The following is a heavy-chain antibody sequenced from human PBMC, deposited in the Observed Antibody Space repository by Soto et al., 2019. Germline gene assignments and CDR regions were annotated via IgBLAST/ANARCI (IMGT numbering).Heavy chain of an antibody. CDR3: AKELKPYNSGWYFTLS. J-gene: IGHJ4*02. Sequence: PSETLSLTCTVSGGSISSHYWIWIRQPAGRGLEWIGRIYLSGNTKINPSLKNRVTMSVDASKNQFSLNLKSVTAADTAVYYCAKELKPYNSGWYFTLSGGQGTLVTVSS. CDR2: IYLSGNT. CDR1: GGSISSHY. D-gene: IGHD6-19*01. V-gene: IGHV4-4*07.